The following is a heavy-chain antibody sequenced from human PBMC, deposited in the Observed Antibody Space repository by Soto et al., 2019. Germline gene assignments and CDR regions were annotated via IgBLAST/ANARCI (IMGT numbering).Heavy chain of an antibody. CDR2: IAPGNGNT. V-gene: IGHV1-3*01. CDR1: GYTYTDSA. J-gene: IGHJ4*02. CDR3: AKGSRMWTPDY. D-gene: IGHD2-21*01. Sequence: ASVKVSCKASGYTYTDSAIHWVRQAPGQSLEWLGWIAPGNGNTKYSQNFQGRVSITRDTSATTAYMELSSLRSEDTAVYYCAKGSRMWTPDYWGQGTLVTVSS.